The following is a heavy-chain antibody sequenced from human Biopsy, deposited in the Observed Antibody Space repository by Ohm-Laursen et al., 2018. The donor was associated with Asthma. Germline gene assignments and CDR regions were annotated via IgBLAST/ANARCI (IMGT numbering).Heavy chain of an antibody. J-gene: IGHJ6*02. CDR3: AREAYDILTGYYGGGGMDV. Sequence: ASVKVSCKASGYTFINYAIHWVRQAPGQRLEWMGWINAGNGNTKYSQKFQGRVTISRDTSASTAYMELRSLRSDDTAVYYCAREAYDILTGYYGGGGMDVWGQGTTVTVSS. CDR1: GYTFINYA. CDR2: INAGNGNT. V-gene: IGHV1-3*01. D-gene: IGHD3-9*01.